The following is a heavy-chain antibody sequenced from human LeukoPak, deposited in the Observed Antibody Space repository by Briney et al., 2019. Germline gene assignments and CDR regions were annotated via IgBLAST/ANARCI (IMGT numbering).Heavy chain of an antibody. V-gene: IGHV3-21*04. J-gene: IGHJ4*02. CDR3: AKAEGPYYFDY. Sequence: PGGSLRLSCAASGFTFSSYSMNWVRQAPGKGLEWVSSISSSSSYIYYADSVKGRFTISRDDSKNTLYLQMNSLRAEDTAVYYCAKAEGPYYFDYWGQGTLVTVSS. CDR2: ISSSSSYI. CDR1: GFTFSSYS.